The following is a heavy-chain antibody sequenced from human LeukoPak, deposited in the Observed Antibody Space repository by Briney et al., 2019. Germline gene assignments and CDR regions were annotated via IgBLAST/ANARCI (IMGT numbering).Heavy chain of an antibody. J-gene: IGHJ4*02. CDR3: AKDSGYDLAGDYFDY. Sequence: PGGSLRLSCAASGFTFSSYGMHWVRQAPGKGLEWVAFIRYDGSNKYYADSVKGRFTISRDNSKNTLYLQMNSLRAEDTAVYYCAKDSGYDLAGDYFDYWGQGTLVTVSS. D-gene: IGHD5-12*01. CDR2: IRYDGSNK. V-gene: IGHV3-30*02. CDR1: GFTFSSYG.